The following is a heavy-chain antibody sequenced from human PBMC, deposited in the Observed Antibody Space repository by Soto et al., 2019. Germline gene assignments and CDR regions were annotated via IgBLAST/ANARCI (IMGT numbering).Heavy chain of an antibody. CDR2: ISYDGSNK. CDR3: ARATYSSSWYECGY. J-gene: IGHJ4*02. CDR1: GFTFSSYA. D-gene: IGHD6-13*01. V-gene: IGHV3-30-3*01. Sequence: QVQLVESGGGVVQPGRSLRLSCAASGFTFSSYAMHWVRQAPGKGLEWVAVISYDGSNKYYADSVKSRFTISRDNSKNTLYLQMNSLRAEDTAVYYCARATYSSSWYECGYWGQGTLVTVSS.